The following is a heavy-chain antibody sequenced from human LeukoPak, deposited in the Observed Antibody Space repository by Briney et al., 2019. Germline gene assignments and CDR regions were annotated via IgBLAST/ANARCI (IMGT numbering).Heavy chain of an antibody. D-gene: IGHD5-24*01. Sequence: SETLSLTCAVYGGTLSGYYWSWIRQPPGKGLEWIGEIKEREKTNYNPCLKSRVTISIDTSKNQFSLKLSSVTAADTAVYYCAREGLRNVHNPLGYWGQGTLVTVSP. CDR2: IKEREKT. CDR1: GGTLSGYY. CDR3: AREGLRNVHNPLGY. J-gene: IGHJ4*02. V-gene: IGHV4-34*01.